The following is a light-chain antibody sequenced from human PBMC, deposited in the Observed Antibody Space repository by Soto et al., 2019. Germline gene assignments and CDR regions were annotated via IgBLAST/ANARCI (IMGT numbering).Light chain of an antibody. CDR3: SSLTTSSTYV. V-gene: IGLV2-18*02. J-gene: IGLJ1*01. Sequence: LTQPPSVSGSPGQSVTISCTGTSSDVGYYNRVSWYQQPPGTAPKLMIYEVTNRPSGVPDRFSASKSGNTASLTISGLQAEDEADYYCSSLTTSSTYVFGTGTKVTVL. CDR1: SSDVGYYNR. CDR2: EVT.